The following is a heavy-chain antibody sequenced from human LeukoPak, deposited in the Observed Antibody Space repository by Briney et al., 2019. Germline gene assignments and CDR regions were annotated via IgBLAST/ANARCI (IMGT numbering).Heavy chain of an antibody. CDR2: IDSSSSHI. CDR3: ARDFRTQLDGYSPPYHFDY. Sequence: GGSLRLSCAASGFTFNTHSVSWVRQAPGKGLEWVSSIDSSSSHIYYADPMKGRFTISRDNAKNSLFLQMNSLRAEDTAVYFCARDFRTQLDGYSPPYHFDYWGQGALVTVSS. V-gene: IGHV3-21*01. J-gene: IGHJ4*02. CDR1: GFTFNTHS. D-gene: IGHD5-24*01.